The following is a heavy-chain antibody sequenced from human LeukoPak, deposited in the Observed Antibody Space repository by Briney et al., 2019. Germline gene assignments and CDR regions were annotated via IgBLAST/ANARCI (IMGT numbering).Heavy chain of an antibody. D-gene: IGHD2-2*01. CDR2: IYYSGNT. V-gene: IGHV4-39*01. J-gene: IGHJ5*02. Sequence: SETLSLTCTVSGGSISSSSYFWGWIRPPPGKGLEWIGSIYYSGNTYYNPSLKSRVTISVDTSKNQFSLKLSSVTAADTAVYYCASSSPGYCSSISCSEYNWFDPWGQGTLVTVSS. CDR3: ASSSPGYCSSISCSEYNWFDP. CDR1: GGSISSSSYF.